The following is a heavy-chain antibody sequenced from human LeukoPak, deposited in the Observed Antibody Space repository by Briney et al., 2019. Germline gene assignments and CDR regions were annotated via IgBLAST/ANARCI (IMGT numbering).Heavy chain of an antibody. CDR2: IYHSGST. Sequence: SETLSLTCAVSGGSLSSGGYSWDWIRQPPGKGLEWIGYIYHSGSTYYNPSLKSRVTISVDRSKNQFSLKLSSVTAADTAVYYCARDRTSGSPHYYYYGMDVWGQGTTVTVSS. J-gene: IGHJ6*02. CDR1: GGSLSSGGYS. CDR3: ARDRTSGSPHYYYYGMDV. V-gene: IGHV4-30-2*01. D-gene: IGHD1-26*01.